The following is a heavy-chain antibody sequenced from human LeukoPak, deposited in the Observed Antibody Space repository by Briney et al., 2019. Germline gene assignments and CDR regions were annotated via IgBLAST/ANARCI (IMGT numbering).Heavy chain of an antibody. CDR2: IYPSDSDT. D-gene: IGHD3-10*01. J-gene: IGHJ4*02. Sequence: GESLKISCKGSGYSFTSYWIGWVRQMPGKGLEWMGIIYPSDSDTRYSPSFQGQVTISAGKSISTAYLQWSSLKSSDTAMYFCANRGGSGTNYFNYWGQGTLVTVSS. CDR1: GYSFTSYW. V-gene: IGHV5-51*01. CDR3: ANRGGSGTNYFNY.